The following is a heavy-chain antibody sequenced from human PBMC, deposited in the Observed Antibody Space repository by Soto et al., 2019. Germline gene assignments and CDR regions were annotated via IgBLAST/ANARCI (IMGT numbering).Heavy chain of an antibody. CDR2: IRSRGSPK. Sequence: GVSLRLSWSASGFTFSNCEINWVRQDPGKGLEWVSYIRSRGSPKYYADAVKGRFTISRDNAKNSLYRQMNSRRPDDRAVYSCASKWLDRSLDCWGKRSLVTVSS. D-gene: IGHD6-19*01. CDR3: ASKWLDRSLDC. V-gene: IGHV3-48*03. CDR1: GFTFSNCE. J-gene: IGHJ4*02.